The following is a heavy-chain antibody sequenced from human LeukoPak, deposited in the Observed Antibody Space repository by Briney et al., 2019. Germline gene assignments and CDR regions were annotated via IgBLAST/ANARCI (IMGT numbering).Heavy chain of an antibody. D-gene: IGHD6-19*01. CDR3: ARDPHSSGWVFDY. Sequence: GGSLRLSCAASGFTFSSYGMHWVRQAPGKGLEWVAFTMYDGSSKYYADSVRGRVTISRDNSKNALYLQMNSLRVEDTAVYYCARDPHSSGWVFDYWGQGTLVTVSS. CDR2: TMYDGSSK. V-gene: IGHV3-30*02. J-gene: IGHJ4*02. CDR1: GFTFSSYG.